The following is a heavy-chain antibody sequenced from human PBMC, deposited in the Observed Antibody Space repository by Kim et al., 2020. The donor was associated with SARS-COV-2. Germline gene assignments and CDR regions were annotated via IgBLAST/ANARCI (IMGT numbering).Heavy chain of an antibody. J-gene: IGHJ4*02. Sequence: GGSLRLSCAASGFTFSSYAMSWVRQAPGKGLEWVSAISGSGGSTYYADSVKGRFTISRDNSKNTLYLQMNSLRAEDTAVYYCAKDWGRVLEWLPYFDYWGQGTLVTVSS. CDR1: GFTFSSYA. V-gene: IGHV3-23*01. CDR2: ISGSGGST. D-gene: IGHD3-3*01. CDR3: AKDWGRVLEWLPYFDY.